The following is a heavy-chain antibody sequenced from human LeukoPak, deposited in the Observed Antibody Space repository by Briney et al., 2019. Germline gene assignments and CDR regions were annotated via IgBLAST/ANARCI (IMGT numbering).Heavy chain of an antibody. CDR2: LSGYNGNT. D-gene: IGHD3-9*01. CDR1: GYTFTSYG. J-gene: IGHJ4*02. CDR3: ASGLRYGDHLASLDY. Sequence: ASVKVSCKASGYTFTSYGLSWVRQAPGQGLEWMGWLSGYNGNTKYAQKREGRLTMTTDTSTSTAYMEVRSLRSDHTAVYYCASGLRYGDHLASLDYWGQGTLVTVSS. V-gene: IGHV1-18*01.